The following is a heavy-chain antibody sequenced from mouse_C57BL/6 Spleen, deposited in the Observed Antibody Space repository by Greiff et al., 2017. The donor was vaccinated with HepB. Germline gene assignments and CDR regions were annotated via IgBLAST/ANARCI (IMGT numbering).Heavy chain of an antibody. CDR3: ARVDNNSYWEFDD. CDR2: IDPSDSYT. CDR1: GYTFTSYW. V-gene: IGHV1-69*01. J-gene: IGHJ1*03. Sequence: QVQLQQPGAELVMPGASVKLSCKASGYTFTSYWMHWVKQRPGQGLEWIGEIDPSDSYTNYNQKFKGKSTLTVDKSSSTAYMKLSSLTSEDSAVYYCARVDNNSYWEFDDWGTGTTVTVSS. D-gene: IGHD2-5*01.